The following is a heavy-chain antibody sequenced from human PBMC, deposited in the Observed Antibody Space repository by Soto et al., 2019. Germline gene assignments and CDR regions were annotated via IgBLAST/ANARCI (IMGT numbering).Heavy chain of an antibody. J-gene: IGHJ6*02. CDR2: MNPNSGNT. D-gene: IGHD3-10*01. V-gene: IGHV1-8*01. CDR3: ARGPLRPRWDYYSGLDV. Sequence: ASVKVSCKASGYTFTSYDINWVRQATGQGLEWMGWMNPNSGNTGYAQKFQGRVTMTRNTSISTAYMELSSLRSEDTAVYYCARGPLRPRWDYYSGLDVWGQGITVTVSS. CDR1: GYTFTSYD.